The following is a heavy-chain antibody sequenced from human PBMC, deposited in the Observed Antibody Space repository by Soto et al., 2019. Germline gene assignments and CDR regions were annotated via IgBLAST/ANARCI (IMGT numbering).Heavy chain of an antibody. CDR1: GFTFSSYS. J-gene: IGHJ4*02. CDR3: ARKYRFGELKYYFDH. V-gene: IGHV3-48*02. D-gene: IGHD3-10*01. CDR2: ISSSTRTI. Sequence: GGSLSLSCAASGFTFSSYSMNWARQAPGNGLVLVSYISSSTRTIYYADSVKCRFTISRDNAKNSLYLQMNSLRDEDTAVYYCARKYRFGELKYYFDHWGQGTLVTVSS.